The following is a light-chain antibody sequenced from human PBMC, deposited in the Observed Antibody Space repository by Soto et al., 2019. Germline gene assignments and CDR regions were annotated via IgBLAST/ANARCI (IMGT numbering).Light chain of an antibody. CDR1: SSDVGGYNY. Sequence: QSALTQPGSVSGSPGQSINIYCTGTSSDVGGYNYVSWYQQHPGKAPKLMIYDVSNRPSGVSNRFSGSKSGNTASLTISGLQAEDEADYYCSSYTSSSTSRYVFGTGTKVTVL. V-gene: IGLV2-14*01. CDR3: SSYTSSSTSRYV. J-gene: IGLJ1*01. CDR2: DVS.